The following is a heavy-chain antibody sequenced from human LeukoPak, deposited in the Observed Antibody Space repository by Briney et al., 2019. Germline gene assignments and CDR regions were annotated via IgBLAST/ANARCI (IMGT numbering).Heavy chain of an antibody. J-gene: IGHJ4*02. CDR3: ARTYSSPYFDY. Sequence: GGSLRLSCAASGFTFSSYCMSWVRQAPGKGLEWVANIKQDGSEKYYVDSVKGRFTISRDNAKNSLYLQMNGLRAEDTAVYYCARTYSSPYFDYWGQGTLVTVSS. D-gene: IGHD6-19*01. V-gene: IGHV3-7*01. CDR1: GFTFSSYC. CDR2: IKQDGSEK.